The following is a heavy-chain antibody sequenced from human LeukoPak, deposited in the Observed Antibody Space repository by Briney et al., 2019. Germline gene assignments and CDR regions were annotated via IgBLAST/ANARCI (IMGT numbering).Heavy chain of an antibody. V-gene: IGHV3-23*01. J-gene: IGHJ4*02. D-gene: IGHD6-19*01. Sequence: GGSLRLSCAASGFTFSSYAMSWVRQAPGKGLEWVSAISGSGGSTYYADSVKGRFTISRDNSKNTLYLQMNSLRAEDTAVYYCAKTPIDEQWLFTPLFDYWGQGTLVTVSS. CDR1: GFTFSSYA. CDR3: AKTPIDEQWLFTPLFDY. CDR2: ISGSGGST.